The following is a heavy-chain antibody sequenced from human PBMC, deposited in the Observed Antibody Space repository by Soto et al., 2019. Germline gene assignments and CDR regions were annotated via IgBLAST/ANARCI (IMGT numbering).Heavy chain of an antibody. D-gene: IGHD3-10*01. Sequence: SVKVSCKASGGTFSSYAISWVRQAPGQGLEWMGGIIPIFGTANYAQKFQGRVTITADESTSTAYMELSSLRSEDTAVYYCARELGEVRGVIQDYWGQGTLVTVSS. V-gene: IGHV1-69*13. CDR3: ARELGEVRGVIQDY. CDR1: GGTFSSYA. J-gene: IGHJ4*02. CDR2: IIPIFGTA.